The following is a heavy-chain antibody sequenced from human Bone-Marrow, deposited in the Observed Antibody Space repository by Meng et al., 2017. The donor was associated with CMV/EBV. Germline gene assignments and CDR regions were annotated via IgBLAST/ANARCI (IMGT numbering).Heavy chain of an antibody. CDR1: GFTFSSYW. D-gene: IGHD6-19*01. Sequence: EAQLVESGGGLVQPGGSLRLACAASGFTFSSYWMHWVRQAPGKGLVWVSRINRDGSSTSYADSVKGRFTISRDNAKNTLYLQMNSLRAEDTAVYYCARDGYEQWLPKGDFDYWGQGTLVTVSS. V-gene: IGHV3-74*01. J-gene: IGHJ4*02. CDR3: ARDGYEQWLPKGDFDY. CDR2: INRDGSST.